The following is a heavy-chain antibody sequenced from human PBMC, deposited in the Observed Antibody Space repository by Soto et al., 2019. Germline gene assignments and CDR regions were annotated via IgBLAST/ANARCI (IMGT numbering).Heavy chain of an antibody. CDR1: GGTFSSYT. D-gene: IGHD3-10*01. Sequence: QVQLVQSGAEVKKPGSSVKVSCKASGGTFSSYTISWVRQAPGQGLEWMGRIIPILGIANYAQKFHGRVTIXXDXSXXTAFMEVSSLRSEDTAVYYCARWGGTEYGSGPFAIWGQGTLVTVSS. CDR2: IIPILGIA. CDR3: ARWGGTEYGSGPFAI. V-gene: IGHV1-69*02. J-gene: IGHJ4*02.